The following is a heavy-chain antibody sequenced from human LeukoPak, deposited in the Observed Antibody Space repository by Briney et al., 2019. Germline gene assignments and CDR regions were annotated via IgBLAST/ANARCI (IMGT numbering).Heavy chain of an antibody. J-gene: IGHJ3*02. D-gene: IGHD3-9*01. V-gene: IGHV1-69*06. Sequence: ASVKVSCKASGGTLNDYAFNWVRQAPGQGLEWMGGIIPIFGTANYAQKFQGRVTITADKSTSTAYMELSSLRSEDTAVYYCARDLDRHDAFDIWGQGTMVTVSS. CDR3: ARDLDRHDAFDI. CDR2: IIPIFGTA. CDR1: GGTLNDYA.